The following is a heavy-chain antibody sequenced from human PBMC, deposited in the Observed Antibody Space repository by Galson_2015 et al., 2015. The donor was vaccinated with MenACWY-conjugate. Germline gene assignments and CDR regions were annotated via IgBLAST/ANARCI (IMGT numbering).Heavy chain of an antibody. J-gene: IGHJ6*02. V-gene: IGHV3-7*03. Sequence: SLRLSCAVSGFTFRNYWTTWVRQAPGKGLEWVASIKKDGSEKYYVDSVKGRFTISRDNTKNSMYLEMNSLRAEDTAVYYCARGHYGMDVWGQGTTVTASS. CDR3: ARGHYGMDV. CDR1: GFTFRNYW. CDR2: IKKDGSEK.